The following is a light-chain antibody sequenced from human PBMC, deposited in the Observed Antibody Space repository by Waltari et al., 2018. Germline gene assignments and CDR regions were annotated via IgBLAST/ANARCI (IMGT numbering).Light chain of an antibody. V-gene: IGLV4-69*01. CDR2: VNSEGSR. Sequence: QTRKGPRKWMKVNSEGSRGKEDEIPDRFSSCSSGAERYLTISSLQSEDEADYYCQTGGHGTWVFGGGTKLTVL. J-gene: IGLJ3*02. CDR3: QTGGHGTWV.